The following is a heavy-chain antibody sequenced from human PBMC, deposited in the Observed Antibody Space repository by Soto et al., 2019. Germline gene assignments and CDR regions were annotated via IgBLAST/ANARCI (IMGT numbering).Heavy chain of an antibody. D-gene: IGHD6-13*01. J-gene: IGHJ6*03. V-gene: IGHV1-8*01. CDR3: ARGYPGQQLVHYHNNYYMDV. Sequence: GASVKVSCKASGYTFTSYDINWVRQATGQGLEWMGWMNPNSGNTGYAQKFQGRVTMTRNTSISTAYMELRSLRSEDTAVYYCARGYPGQQLVHYHNNYYMDVWGKGTTVTVSS. CDR1: GYTFTSYD. CDR2: MNPNSGNT.